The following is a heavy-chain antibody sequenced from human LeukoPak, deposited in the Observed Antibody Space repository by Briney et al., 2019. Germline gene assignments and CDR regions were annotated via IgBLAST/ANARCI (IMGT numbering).Heavy chain of an antibody. D-gene: IGHD1-26*01. CDR3: ARGVGAATNYFDY. CDR1: GYTFTSYD. Sequence: ASVKVSCKASGYTFTSYDIHWVRQATGQGLEWMGWMHPNSGHTGYAQKFQGRVTITRDTSITTAYMELSSLGSEDTAVHYCARGVGAATNYFDYWGQGTLVTVSS. J-gene: IGHJ4*02. CDR2: MHPNSGHT. V-gene: IGHV1-8*03.